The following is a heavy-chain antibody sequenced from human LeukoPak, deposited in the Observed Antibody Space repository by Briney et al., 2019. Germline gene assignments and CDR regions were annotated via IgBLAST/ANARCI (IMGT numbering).Heavy chain of an antibody. CDR1: GGSISSYY. V-gene: IGHV4-59*01. J-gene: IGHJ4*02. CDR3: ANSRSYCDFDY. Sequence: PSETLSLTCTVSGGSISSYYWSWIRQPPGKGLEWIGYIYYSGSTNYNPYLKSRVSISVDTSKNQFSLKLSSVTAADTAVYYCANSRSYCDFDYWGQGTLVTVSS. D-gene: IGHD1-26*01. CDR2: IYYSGST.